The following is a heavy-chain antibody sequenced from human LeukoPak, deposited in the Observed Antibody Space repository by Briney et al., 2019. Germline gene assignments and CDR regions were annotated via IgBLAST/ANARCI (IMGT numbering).Heavy chain of an antibody. D-gene: IGHD6-19*01. CDR1: GFTFSSYA. J-gene: IGHJ4*02. V-gene: IGHV3-23*01. CDR3: AKDPSSGWYHPVYFDY. Sequence: PGGSLRLSCAASGFTFSSYAMSWVRQAPGKGLEWVSVISGSGGSTYYADSVKGRFTISRDNSKNTLYLQMNSLRAEDTAVYYCAKDPSSGWYHPVYFDYWGQGTLVTVSS. CDR2: ISGSGGST.